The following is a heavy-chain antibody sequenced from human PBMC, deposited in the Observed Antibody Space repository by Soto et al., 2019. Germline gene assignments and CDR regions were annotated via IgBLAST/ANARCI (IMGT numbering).Heavy chain of an antibody. Sequence: PGGSLRLSCGGSGFIFSRYCMHWVRQAPGKGLEWVTGISYDGGERFYADSVKGRFTISRDNSKNRLDLQMSSLRPEDTAVYYCARDLPLYCRGDCNFDFWGQGTLVTVSS. CDR3: ARDLPLYCRGDCNFDF. V-gene: IGHV3-30*03. CDR1: GFIFSRYC. CDR2: ISYDGGER. D-gene: IGHD2-21*02. J-gene: IGHJ4*02.